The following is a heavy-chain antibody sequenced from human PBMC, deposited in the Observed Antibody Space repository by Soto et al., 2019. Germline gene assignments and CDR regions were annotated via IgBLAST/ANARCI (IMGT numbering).Heavy chain of an antibody. CDR1: GFTFTSYS. V-gene: IGHV3-48*02. CDR2: ITSKSTTI. D-gene: IGHD3-16*01. J-gene: IGHJ5*02. Sequence: LRLSCAASGFTFTSYSMNWVRQAPGQGLEWVSYITSKSTTIKYADSVKGRFTVSRDNAKNSLYLQLNSLRDEDTAVYYCAREMGACSDSSCYPGPYDSWGQGTLVTVSS. CDR3: AREMGACSDSSCYPGPYDS.